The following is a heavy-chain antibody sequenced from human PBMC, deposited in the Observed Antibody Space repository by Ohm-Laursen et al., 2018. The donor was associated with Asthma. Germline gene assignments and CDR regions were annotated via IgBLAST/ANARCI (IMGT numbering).Heavy chain of an antibody. CDR3: ASNDYGLDAFDI. Sequence: SLRLSRAASGFTFSSYAMHWVRQAPGKGLEWVAVISYDGSNKYYADSVKGRFTISRDNSKNTLYLQMNSLRAEDTAVYYCASNDYGLDAFDIWGQGTMVTVSS. CDR1: GFTFSSYA. J-gene: IGHJ3*02. V-gene: IGHV3-30-3*01. CDR2: ISYDGSNK. D-gene: IGHD4-17*01.